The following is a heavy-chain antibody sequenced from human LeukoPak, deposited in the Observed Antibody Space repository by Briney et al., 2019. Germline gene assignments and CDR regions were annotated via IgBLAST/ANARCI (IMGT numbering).Heavy chain of an antibody. J-gene: IGHJ5*02. CDR3: ARSLDSSSWYNWFDP. D-gene: IGHD6-13*01. CDR1: GGSISSSSYY. CDR2: IYYSGST. V-gene: IGHV4-39*01. Sequence: SETLSLTCTVSGGSISSSSYYWGWIRQPPGKGLEWIGSIYYSGSTYYNPSLKSRVTISVDTSKNQFSLKLSSATAADTAVYYCARSLDSSSWYNWFDPWGQGTLVTVSS.